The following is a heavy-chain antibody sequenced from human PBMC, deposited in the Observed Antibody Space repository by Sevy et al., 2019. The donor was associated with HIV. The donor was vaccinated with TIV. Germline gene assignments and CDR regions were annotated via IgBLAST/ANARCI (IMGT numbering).Heavy chain of an antibody. Sequence: GGSLRLSCAASGFTVSSNSMTWVRQAPGKGLEGVSVIYSDGTTYHADSVKDRFTISRDNSKKTRYLQMNSLRAEDTAVYYCARGKSGYGYGLNSWGQGTLVTVSS. CDR1: GFTVSSNS. J-gene: IGHJ4*02. V-gene: IGHV3-66*01. CDR3: ARGKSGYGYGLNS. CDR2: IYSDGTT. D-gene: IGHD5-18*01.